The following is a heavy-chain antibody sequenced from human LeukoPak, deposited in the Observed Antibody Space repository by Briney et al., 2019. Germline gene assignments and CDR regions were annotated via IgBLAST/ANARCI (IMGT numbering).Heavy chain of an antibody. D-gene: IGHD1-26*01. CDR2: ISAYNGNT. Sequence: ASVKVSCKASGYTFTSHGISWVRQAPGQGLEWMGWISAYNGNTNYAQKLQGRVTMTTDTSTSTAYMELSSLRSEDTAVYYCARHRGSHNWFDPWGQGTLVTVSS. CDR3: ARHRGSHNWFDP. CDR1: GYTFTSHG. V-gene: IGHV1-18*01. J-gene: IGHJ5*02.